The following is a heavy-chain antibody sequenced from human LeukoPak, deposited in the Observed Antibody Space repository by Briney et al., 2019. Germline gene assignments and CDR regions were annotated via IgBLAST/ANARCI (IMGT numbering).Heavy chain of an antibody. CDR3: ARDRPYNYYDSSGADAFDI. Sequence: PGGSLRLSCAASGFTVSSNYMSWVRQATGKGLEWVSVIYSGGSTYYADSVKGRFTISRDNSKNTLYLQMNSLRAEDTAVYYCARDRPYNYYDSSGADAFDIWGQGTMVTVSS. V-gene: IGHV3-66*01. CDR1: GFTVSSNY. D-gene: IGHD3-22*01. J-gene: IGHJ3*02. CDR2: IYSGGST.